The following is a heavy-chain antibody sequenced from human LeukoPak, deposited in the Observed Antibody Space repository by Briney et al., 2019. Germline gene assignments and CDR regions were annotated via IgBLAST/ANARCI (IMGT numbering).Heavy chain of an antibody. Sequence: GGSLRLSCAASGFTFSSYGMYWVRQAPGKGLEGVPFIQFDGINKQYADSVKGRFTISRDNSKNTLYLKMNSLRAEDTAVYYCAKPTDYYDTSGPFDCWGQGTLVTVSS. D-gene: IGHD3-22*01. CDR1: GFTFSSYG. CDR3: AKPTDYYDTSGPFDC. J-gene: IGHJ4*02. V-gene: IGHV3-30*02. CDR2: IQFDGINK.